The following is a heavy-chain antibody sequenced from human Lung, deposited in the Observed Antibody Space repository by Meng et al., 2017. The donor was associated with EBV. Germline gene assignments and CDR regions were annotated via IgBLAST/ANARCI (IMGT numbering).Heavy chain of an antibody. CDR1: GFTFNNYS. D-gene: IGHD1-26*01. J-gene: IGHJ4*02. Sequence: GQLLESGGGLVQPGGSLGPSCAASGFTFNNYSMTWVRQAPGKGLEWVSTISSSGDHTYYADSVKGRFTISRDRSKTTLYLQMNSLRAEDTALYYCAGIIVGGSRGYWGQGTLVTVSS. V-gene: IGHV3-23*01. CDR3: AGIIVGGSRGY. CDR2: ISSSGDHT.